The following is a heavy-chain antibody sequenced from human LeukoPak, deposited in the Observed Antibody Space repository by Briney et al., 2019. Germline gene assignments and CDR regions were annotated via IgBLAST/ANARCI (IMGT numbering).Heavy chain of an antibody. CDR2: ISGSGGST. CDR3: AKDYRLGITGTTVDY. Sequence: PGGSLRLSCAASGFTFSSYAMSWVRQAPGKGLEWVSAISGSGGSTYYADSVKGRFTISRDNSKNTLYLQMNSLRAEDTAVYYCAKDYRLGITGTTVDYWGQGTLVAVSS. CDR1: GFTFSSYA. D-gene: IGHD1-7*01. V-gene: IGHV3-23*01. J-gene: IGHJ4*02.